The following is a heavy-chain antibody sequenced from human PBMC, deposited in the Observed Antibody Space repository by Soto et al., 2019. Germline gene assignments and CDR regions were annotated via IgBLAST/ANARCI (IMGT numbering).Heavy chain of an antibody. CDR1: GFTFSSYA. Sequence: GGSLRLSCAASGFTFSSYAMHWVRQAPGKGLEWVAVISYDGSNKYYADSVKGRFTISRDNSKNTLYLQMNSLRAEDTAVYYCARDRRGYSYGYGNLDYWGQGTLVTVSS. V-gene: IGHV3-30-3*01. CDR2: ISYDGSNK. J-gene: IGHJ4*02. CDR3: ARDRRGYSYGYGNLDY. D-gene: IGHD5-18*01.